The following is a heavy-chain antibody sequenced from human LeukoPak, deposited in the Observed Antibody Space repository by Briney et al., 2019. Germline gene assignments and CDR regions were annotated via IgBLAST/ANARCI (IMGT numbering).Heavy chain of an antibody. Sequence: PETLSLTSTVSGASISSLYWSWIRQPPGRGLEWIGFISNSGSPTYNPYLNSRVTISLDTSKNQFSLKVNYVTAADTAVYYCASESRQLGNWGQGTMVTVSS. CDR1: GASISSLY. CDR2: ISNSGSP. J-gene: IGHJ4*02. D-gene: IGHD1-1*01. CDR3: ASESRQLGN. V-gene: IGHV4-59*01.